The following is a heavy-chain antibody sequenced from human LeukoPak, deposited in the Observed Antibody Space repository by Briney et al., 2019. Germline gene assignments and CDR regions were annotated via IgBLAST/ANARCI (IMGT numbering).Heavy chain of an antibody. CDR2: ISACNGNT. D-gene: IGHD3-22*01. Sequence: ASVKVSCKASGGTFSSYAISWVRQAPGQGLEWMGWISACNGNTNYAQKLQGRVTMTTDTSTSTAYMELRSLRSDDTAVYYCARDGKYYYDSSGYYEPFDYWGQGTLVTVSS. J-gene: IGHJ4*02. V-gene: IGHV1-18*01. CDR3: ARDGKYYYDSSGYYEPFDY. CDR1: GGTFSSYA.